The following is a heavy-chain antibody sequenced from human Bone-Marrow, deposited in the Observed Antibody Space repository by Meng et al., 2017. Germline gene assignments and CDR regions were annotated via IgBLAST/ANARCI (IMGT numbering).Heavy chain of an antibody. CDR3: ARYHSVVVAATN. V-gene: IGHV1-18*01. Sequence: ASVKVSCKASGGTFSSYAISWVRQAPGQGLEWMGWISAYNGNTNYAQKLQGRVTMTTDTSTSTAYMELRSLRSDDTAVYYCARYHSVVVAATNWGQGTLVTVSS. CDR2: ISAYNGNT. D-gene: IGHD2-15*01. J-gene: IGHJ4*02. CDR1: GGTFSSYA.